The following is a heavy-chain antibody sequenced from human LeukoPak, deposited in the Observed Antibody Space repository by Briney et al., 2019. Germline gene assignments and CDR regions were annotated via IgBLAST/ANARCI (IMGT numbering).Heavy chain of an antibody. V-gene: IGHV3-30-3*01. Sequence: GRSLRLSCAASGFTFSSYAMHWVRQAPGKGLEWVAVTSYDGSNKYYADSVKGRFTISRDNSKNTLYLQMNSLKAEDTAVYYCATLPLKYYDFWSGYSDYWGQGTLVTVSS. CDR3: ATLPLKYYDFWSGYSDY. CDR1: GFTFSSYA. D-gene: IGHD3-3*01. J-gene: IGHJ4*02. CDR2: TSYDGSNK.